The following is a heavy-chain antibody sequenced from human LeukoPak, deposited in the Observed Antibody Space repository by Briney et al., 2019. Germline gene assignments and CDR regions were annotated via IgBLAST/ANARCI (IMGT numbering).Heavy chain of an antibody. CDR3: AGGYNPYYYYYMDV. D-gene: IGHD5-24*01. V-gene: IGHV4-59*01. J-gene: IGHJ6*03. CDR2: IYYSGST. CDR1: GGSISSYY. Sequence: PSETLSLTCTVSGGSISSYYWSWIRQPPGKGLEWIGYIYYSGSTNYNPSLESRVTISVDTSKNQFSLKLSSVTAADTAVYYCAGGYNPYYYYYMDVWGKGTTVTISS.